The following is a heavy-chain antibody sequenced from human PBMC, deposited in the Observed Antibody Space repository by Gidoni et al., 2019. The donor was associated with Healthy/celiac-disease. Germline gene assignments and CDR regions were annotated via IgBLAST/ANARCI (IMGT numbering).Heavy chain of an antibody. Sequence: QVQLVQSGAEVKKPGSAAKVSCKASGATFSSYAIRWVRQAPGQGLEWMGGIIPIFGTANYAQKFQGRVTITADESTSTAYMGLSSLRSEDTAVYYCARAGRDGPFDYYYGMDVWGQGTTVTVSS. V-gene: IGHV1-69*01. CDR1: GATFSSYA. J-gene: IGHJ6*02. D-gene: IGHD2-15*01. CDR2: IIPIFGTA. CDR3: ARAGRDGPFDYYYGMDV.